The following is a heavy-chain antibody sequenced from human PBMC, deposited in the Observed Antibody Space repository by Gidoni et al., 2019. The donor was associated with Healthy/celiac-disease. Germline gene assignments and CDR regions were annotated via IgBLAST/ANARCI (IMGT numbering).Heavy chain of an antibody. CDR1: GYTFTSYY. Sequence: QVQLVQSGAEVKKPGASVKVSCKASGYTFTSYYMHWVRQAPGQGLEWMGIINPSGGSTSYAQKFQGRVTMTRDTSTSTVYMELSSLRSEDTAVYYCAVGSGIAARPEEVGFDYWGQGTLVTVSS. J-gene: IGHJ4*02. CDR2: INPSGGST. V-gene: IGHV1-46*01. D-gene: IGHD6-6*01. CDR3: AVGSGIAARPEEVGFDY.